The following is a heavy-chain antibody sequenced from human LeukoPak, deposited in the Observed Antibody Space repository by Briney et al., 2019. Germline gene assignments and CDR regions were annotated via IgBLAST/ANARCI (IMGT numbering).Heavy chain of an antibody. CDR1: GGSFSGYC. J-gene: IGHJ4*02. V-gene: IGHV4-34*01. CDR3: ARAVLIAARPDFYDY. CDR2: INHSGST. Sequence: SETLSLTCTVHGGSFSGYCWSWIRQPPGKGLEWIGEINHSGSTNYNPSLKSRVTILVDTSKNQFSLKLSSVTAADTAVYYCARAVLIAARPDFYDYWGQGTLVTVSS. D-gene: IGHD6-6*01.